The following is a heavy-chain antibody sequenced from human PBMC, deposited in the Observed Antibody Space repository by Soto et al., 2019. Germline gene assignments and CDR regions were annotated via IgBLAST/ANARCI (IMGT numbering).Heavy chain of an antibody. D-gene: IGHD4-17*01. CDR2: IYYNENT. CDR1: GDSVSSNTYF. V-gene: IGHV4-61*01. J-gene: IGHJ4*02. CDR3: ARRAYGGDY. Sequence: QMHLQESGPGLVKPSETLSLTCTVPGDSVSSNTYFWSWIRQPPGKRLEWLGYIYYNENTNYNPSLRSRINISLNTSNNQFSLRLASVTVADTAVYYCARRAYGGDYWGQGILVSVSS.